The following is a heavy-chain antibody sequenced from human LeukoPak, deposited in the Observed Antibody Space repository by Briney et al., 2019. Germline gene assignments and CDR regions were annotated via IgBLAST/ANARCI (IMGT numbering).Heavy chain of an antibody. CDR2: IAPSVDTT. D-gene: IGHD2-8*02. CDR1: GFTSTNYL. CDR3: VRGESGGYFDY. Sequence: GASVKIGCKSFGFTSTNYLLHWVRQAPGQGLEWVGRIAPSVDTTNYAQKFRGRVTMTRDTSTSTVYMELSSLRSDDTAIYYCVRGESGGYFDYWGQGTLVTVSS. J-gene: IGHJ4*02. V-gene: IGHV1-46*01.